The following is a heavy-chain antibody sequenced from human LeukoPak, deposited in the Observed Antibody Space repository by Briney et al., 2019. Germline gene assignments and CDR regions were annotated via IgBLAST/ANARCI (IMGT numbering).Heavy chain of an antibody. Sequence: GGSLRLSCAASGCTFSSYAMHWVRQAPGKRLEWVAVISYDGSNKYYADSVKDRFTISRDNSKNTLYLQMNSLRAEDTAVYYCASEIIFGSFDYWGQGTLVTVSS. D-gene: IGHD3-3*01. CDR2: ISYDGSNK. J-gene: IGHJ4*02. V-gene: IGHV3-30*04. CDR3: ASEIIFGSFDY. CDR1: GCTFSSYA.